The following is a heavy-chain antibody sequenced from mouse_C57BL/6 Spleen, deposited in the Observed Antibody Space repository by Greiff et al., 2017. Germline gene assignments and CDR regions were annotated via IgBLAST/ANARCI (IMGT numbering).Heavy chain of an antibody. J-gene: IGHJ2*01. Sequence: QVQLQQSGAELVRPGTSVKVSCKASGYAFTNYLIEWVKQRPGQGLEWIGVINPGSGGTNYNEKFKGKATLTADKSSSTAYMQLSSLTSEDSAVYFCARENSWYGSSYLGDWGQGTTLTVSS. CDR3: ARENSWYGSSYLGD. CDR1: GYAFTNYL. D-gene: IGHD1-1*01. CDR2: INPGSGGT. V-gene: IGHV1-54*01.